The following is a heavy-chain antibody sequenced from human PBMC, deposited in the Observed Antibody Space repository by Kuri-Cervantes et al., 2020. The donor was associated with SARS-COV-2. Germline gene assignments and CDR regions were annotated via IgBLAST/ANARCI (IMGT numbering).Heavy chain of an antibody. CDR1: GGTFSSYA. V-gene: IGHV1-69*05. CDR3: ARDVAREPYSSDARTGIDY. D-gene: IGHD5-18*01. Sequence: SVKVSCKASGGTFSSYAISWVRQAPGQGLEWMGGIIPIFGTANYAQKFQGRVTITTDESTSTAYMELGSLRSEDTAVYYCARDVAREPYSSDARTGIDYWGQGTLVTVSS. J-gene: IGHJ4*02. CDR2: IIPIFGTA.